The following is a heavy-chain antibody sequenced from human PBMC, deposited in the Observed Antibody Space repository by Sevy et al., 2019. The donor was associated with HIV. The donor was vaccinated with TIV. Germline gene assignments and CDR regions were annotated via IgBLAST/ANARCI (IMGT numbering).Heavy chain of an antibody. CDR2: INPSGDTT. Sequence: ASVKVSCKASKYTFTINYVHWVRLAPGQGLEWMGIINPSGDTTNYAQKFQGRVTLTRDTSTSTVYMELSSLRSEDTAVYYCVAGNYGSAFLFYSWGQGTLVTVSS. CDR3: VAGNYGSAFLFYS. V-gene: IGHV1-46*01. CDR1: KYTFTINY. J-gene: IGHJ4*02. D-gene: IGHD3-16*01.